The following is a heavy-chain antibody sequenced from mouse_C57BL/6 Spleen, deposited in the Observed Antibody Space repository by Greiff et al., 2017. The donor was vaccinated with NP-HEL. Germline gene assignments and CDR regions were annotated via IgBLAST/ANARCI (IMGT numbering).Heavy chain of an antibody. CDR2: IDPSDSYT. J-gene: IGHJ1*03. V-gene: IGHV1-50*01. Sequence: VQLQQPGAELVKPGASVKLSCKASGYTFTSYWLQWVKQRPGPGLEWIGEIDPSDSYTNYNQKFKGKATLTVDTSSSTAYLQLSSLTSEDSAVYYCARRDYGSSHWYFDVWGTGTTVTVSS. D-gene: IGHD1-1*01. CDR1: GYTFTSYW. CDR3: ARRDYGSSHWYFDV.